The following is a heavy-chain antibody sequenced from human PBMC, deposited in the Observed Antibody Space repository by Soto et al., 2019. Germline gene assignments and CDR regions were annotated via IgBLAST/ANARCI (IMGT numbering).Heavy chain of an antibody. Sequence: VGSLRLCCATSGFTFTDYYMTWIRQAPGKGLEWLSYISTSGSTIFYADSVKGRFTISRDNAKNSLFLQMSSLTAEDSGLYFCSRYLDFWGQGTLVTVSS. J-gene: IGHJ4*02. CDR3: SRYLDF. CDR1: GFTFTDYY. V-gene: IGHV3-11*04. CDR2: ISTSGSTI.